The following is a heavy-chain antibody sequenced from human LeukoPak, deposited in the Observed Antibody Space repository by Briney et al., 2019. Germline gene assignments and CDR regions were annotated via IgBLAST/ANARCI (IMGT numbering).Heavy chain of an antibody. J-gene: IGHJ4*02. CDR1: GFTFRDYW. D-gene: IGHD6-13*01. CDR3: ARAGGTSWADY. V-gene: IGHV3-7*01. CDR2: VKLDGTEK. Sequence: GGSLRLSCEASGFTFRDYWMTWVRQAPGKGLEWVANVKLDGTEKFYVDSVKGRFTISRDNGKNSLYLQMNSLRVEGTAIYYCARAGGTSWADYWGQGTLVTVSS.